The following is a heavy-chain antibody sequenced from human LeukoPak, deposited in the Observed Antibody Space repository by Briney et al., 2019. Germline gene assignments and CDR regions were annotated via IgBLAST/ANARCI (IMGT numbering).Heavy chain of an antibody. V-gene: IGHV1-2*02. CDR3: ARGQFGVVILHMDV. D-gene: IGHD3-3*01. J-gene: IGHJ6*03. Sequence: ASVKVSCKASGYTFTDYYIHWVRQAPGQGLEWMGWINPKSGGTNYAQKLQGRVTMTTDTSTSTAYMELRSLRSDDTAVYYCARGQFGVVILHMDVWGKGTTVTVSS. CDR2: INPKSGGT. CDR1: GYTFTDYY.